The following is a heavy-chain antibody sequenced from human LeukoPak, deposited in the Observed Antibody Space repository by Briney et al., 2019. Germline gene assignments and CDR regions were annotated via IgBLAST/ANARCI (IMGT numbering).Heavy chain of an antibody. Sequence: PSETLSLTCTVSGGSISSYYWSWIRQPPGKGLEWVGYIYYSGSTNYNPSLKSRVNISVDTSKNQFSVKLSSVTAADTAVYYCARDPTMIGLGDAFDIWGQGTMVTVSS. D-gene: IGHD3-22*01. CDR3: ARDPTMIGLGDAFDI. V-gene: IGHV4-59*01. J-gene: IGHJ3*02. CDR1: GGSISSYY. CDR2: IYYSGST.